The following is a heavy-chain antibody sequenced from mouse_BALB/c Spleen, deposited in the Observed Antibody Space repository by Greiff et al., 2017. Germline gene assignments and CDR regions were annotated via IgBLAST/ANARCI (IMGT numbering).Heavy chain of an antibody. J-gene: IGHJ2*01. V-gene: IGHV1S81*02. Sequence: QVQLQQPGAELVKPGASVKLSCKASGYTFTSYWMHWVKQRPGQGLEWIGEITPSNGRTNYNEKFKSKATLTVDKSSSTAYMQLRSLTSEDSAVYYCARSLYYGSSYHFDYWGQGTTLTVSS. CDR2: ITPSNGRT. D-gene: IGHD1-1*01. CDR3: ARSLYYGSSYHFDY. CDR1: GYTFTSYW.